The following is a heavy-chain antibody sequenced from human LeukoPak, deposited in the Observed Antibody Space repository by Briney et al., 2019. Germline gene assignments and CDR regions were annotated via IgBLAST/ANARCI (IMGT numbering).Heavy chain of an antibody. CDR1: GYSISSGYY. J-gene: IGHJ3*02. V-gene: IGHV4-38-2*02. D-gene: IGHD3-10*01. Sequence: SETLSLTCTVSGYSISSGYYWGWVRQPPEKGLEWIASFQNSGGTFLNPSLKSRVSISADRSKNQLSLQLNSVTAADTAVYYCARVITMVRGVTPYAFDIWGQGTMVTVFS. CDR2: FQNSGGT. CDR3: ARVITMVRGVTPYAFDI.